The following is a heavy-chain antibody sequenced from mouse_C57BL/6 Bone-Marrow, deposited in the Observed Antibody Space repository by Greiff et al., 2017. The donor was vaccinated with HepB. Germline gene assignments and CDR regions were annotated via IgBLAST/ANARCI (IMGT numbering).Heavy chain of an antibody. D-gene: IGHD1-1*01. CDR3: ARASTVVATDAMDY. J-gene: IGHJ4*01. CDR1: GYSITSGYY. CDR2: ISYDGSN. V-gene: IGHV3-6*01. Sequence: EVKLQESGPGLVKPSQSLSLTCSVTGYSITSGYYWNWIRQFPGNKLEWMGYISYDGSNNYNPSLKNRISIPRDTSKNQFFLKLNSVTTEATATYYCARASTVVATDAMDYWGQGTSVTVSS.